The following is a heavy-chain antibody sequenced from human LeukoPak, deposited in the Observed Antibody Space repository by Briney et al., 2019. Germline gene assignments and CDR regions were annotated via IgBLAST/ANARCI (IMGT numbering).Heavy chain of an antibody. Sequence: GGSLRLSCAASGFTFTSYAMSWVRQAPGKGLEWVSGITGSGGSTYFADSVKGRFALSRDNSKDTLDLLMNSLRVEDTAVYYCARSSQRKTPKLVSFFDYWGQGILVTVSS. D-gene: IGHD1-14*01. J-gene: IGHJ4*02. V-gene: IGHV3-23*01. CDR1: GFTFTSYA. CDR2: ITGSGGST. CDR3: ARSSQRKTPKLVSFFDY.